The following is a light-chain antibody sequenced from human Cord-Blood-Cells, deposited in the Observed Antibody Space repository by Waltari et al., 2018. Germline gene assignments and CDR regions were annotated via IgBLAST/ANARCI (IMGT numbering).Light chain of an antibody. CDR2: DVS. V-gene: IGLV2-11*02. CDR1: SRDVGGYND. Sequence: QSALTKPRPVSGSPGQSVTIPCTGTSRDVGGYNDVSWYQQHPGKAPKLMIYDVSKRPSGVPDRFSGSKSGNTASLTISGLQAEDEADYYCCSYAGSFYVFGTGTKVTVL. J-gene: IGLJ1*01. CDR3: CSYAGSFYV.